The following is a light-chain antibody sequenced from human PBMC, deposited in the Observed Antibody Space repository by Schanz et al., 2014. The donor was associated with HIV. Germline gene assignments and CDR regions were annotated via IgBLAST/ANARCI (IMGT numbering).Light chain of an antibody. CDR1: QSVSTY. CDR2: DAS. V-gene: IGKV3-11*01. CDR3: QQHGGSPET. Sequence: EIVLTQSPVTLSLSPGERATLSCRASQSVSTYLAWYQQKPGQSPRLLIYDASNRATGIPPRFSGGVSGTDFTLSISRLEPEDFAVYYCQQHGGSPETFGQGTKVEIK. J-gene: IGKJ1*01.